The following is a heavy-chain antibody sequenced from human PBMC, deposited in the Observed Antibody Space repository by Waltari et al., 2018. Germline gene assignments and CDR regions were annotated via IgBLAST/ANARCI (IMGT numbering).Heavy chain of an antibody. CDR1: AFTFITYA. D-gene: IGHD4-17*01. CDR3: ANRGLDYGDQGKDY. Sequence: EVQLLESGGGSVQPGGSLRLSCAASAFTFITYAITWVLQPPGKGLEWVSLLYSDGTTYYADSVKGRFSVSRDNSKNTRYLQMNSLRVEDTAIYYCANRGLDYGDQGKDYWGQGTLVTVSS. V-gene: IGHV3-23*03. J-gene: IGHJ4*02. CDR2: LYSDGTT.